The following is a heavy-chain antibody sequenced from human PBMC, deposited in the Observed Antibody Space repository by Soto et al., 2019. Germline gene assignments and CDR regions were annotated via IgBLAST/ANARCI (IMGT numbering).Heavy chain of an antibody. V-gene: IGHV4-30-2*01. CDR2: LYHGGAT. Sequence: SETLSLTCAVSGGSISSGAYSWSWIRQPPGKGLEWIGYLYHGGATYSNPSLKNRVTISGDWSKNQFSLKLNSVTAADTAVYYRARAFTAMGLFDYWGPGILVTVSS. J-gene: IGHJ4*02. CDR1: GGSISSGAYS. CDR3: ARAFTAMGLFDY. D-gene: IGHD5-18*01.